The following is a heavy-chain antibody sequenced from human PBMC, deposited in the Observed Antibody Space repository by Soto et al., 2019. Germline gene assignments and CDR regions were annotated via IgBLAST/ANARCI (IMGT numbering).Heavy chain of an antibody. CDR1: GFTVSSNY. D-gene: IGHD3-3*01. V-gene: IGHV3-53*01. CDR2: IYSGGST. J-gene: IGHJ4*02. Sequence: EVQLVESGGGLIQPGGSLRLSCAASGFTVSSNYMSWVRQAPGKGLEWVSVIYSGGSTYYADSVKGRFTISRDNSKNTLYLQMNNLRAEDTAVYYCARDSPALEWLCFDYWGQGTLVTVSS. CDR3: ARDSPALEWLCFDY.